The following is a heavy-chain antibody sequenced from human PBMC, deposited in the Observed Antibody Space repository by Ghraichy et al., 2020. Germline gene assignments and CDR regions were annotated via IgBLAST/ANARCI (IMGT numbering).Heavy chain of an antibody. V-gene: IGHV3-7*04. CDR3: ARGGYNYGSNPIDY. J-gene: IGHJ4*02. CDR1: GFIFSSYY. Sequence: GESLNISCAASGFIFSSYYMTWVRQVPGKGLEWVANIKHDESEKYYVDSVKGRFTISRDNAKSSLYLQMNSLRPDDTAVYYCARGGYNYGSNPIDYWGQGTLVIVSS. CDR2: IKHDESEK. D-gene: IGHD5-18*01.